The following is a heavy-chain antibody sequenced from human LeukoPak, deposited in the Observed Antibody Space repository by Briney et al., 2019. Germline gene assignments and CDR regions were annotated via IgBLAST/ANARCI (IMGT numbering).Heavy chain of an antibody. CDR3: ARQLAAAGHFDY. V-gene: IGHV4-39*01. CDR1: GGSISSSIYY. J-gene: IGHJ4*02. CDR2: IYYSGSP. D-gene: IGHD6-13*01. Sequence: SETLPLTCTVSGGSISSSIYYWGWIRQPPGKGLEWIGRIYYSGSPYYNPSLKSRVTISVDTSKNQFSLKLSSVTAADTAVYYCARQLAAAGHFDYWGQGTLVTVSS.